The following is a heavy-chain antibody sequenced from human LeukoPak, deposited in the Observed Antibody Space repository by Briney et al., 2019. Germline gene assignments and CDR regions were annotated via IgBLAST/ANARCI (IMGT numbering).Heavy chain of an antibody. D-gene: IGHD3-22*01. CDR3: AKAYYYDSSGYYPGAFDI. V-gene: IGHV3-23*01. J-gene: IGHJ3*02. CDR2: ISGSRGST. Sequence: PGGSLRLSCAASGFTFSSYAMSWVRQAPGKGLEWVSAISGSRGSTYYADSVKGRFTISRDNSKNTLYLQMNSLRAEDTAVYYCAKAYYYDSSGYYPGAFDIWGQGTMVTVSS. CDR1: GFTFSSYA.